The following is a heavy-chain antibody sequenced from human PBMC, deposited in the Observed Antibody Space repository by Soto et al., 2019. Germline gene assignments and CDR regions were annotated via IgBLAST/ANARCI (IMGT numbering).Heavy chain of an antibody. D-gene: IGHD6-19*01. CDR2: ISAYNGKT. V-gene: IGHV1-18*01. CDR3: ARDYPISSGWYRCDY. Sequence: QVQLVQSGAEVKKPGASVKVSCKASGYTFTSYGISWVRQAPGQGLEWMGWISAYNGKTNYAQKLQGTVTMTTDTSTSTAYVEMRGLRSYYTAVYYCARDYPISSGWYRCDYWGQGTLVTVSS. J-gene: IGHJ4*02. CDR1: GYTFTSYG.